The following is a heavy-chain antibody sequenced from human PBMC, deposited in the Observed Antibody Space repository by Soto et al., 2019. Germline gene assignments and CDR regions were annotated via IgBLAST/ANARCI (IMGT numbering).Heavy chain of an antibody. J-gene: IGHJ5*02. V-gene: IGHV4-30-4*01. D-gene: IGHD3-10*01. Sequence: QVQLQESGPGLVKPSQTLSLTCAVSGGSIRSGDYYWSWIRQPPGKGLEWIGYIYYTGSTDYNPSLRSRGTTSVDTSKNQFSLKLSSVTAADTAVYYCASSPYASGTYYDVFWFDPWGQGTLVTVSS. CDR1: GGSIRSGDYY. CDR3: ASSPYASGTYYDVFWFDP. CDR2: IYYTGST.